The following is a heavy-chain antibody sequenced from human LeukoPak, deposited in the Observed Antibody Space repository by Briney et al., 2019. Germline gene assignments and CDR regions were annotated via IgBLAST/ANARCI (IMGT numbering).Heavy chain of an antibody. Sequence: GASVKVSCKASGYSFTGHYMHWVRQAPGQGLEWMGWINPKSGGTNYAQKFQGRVTMTRDTSISTAYMDMSSLRSDDTAVYYCARNLWFGESSDAFDMWGLGTMVTVSS. D-gene: IGHD3-10*01. CDR2: INPKSGGT. J-gene: IGHJ3*02. V-gene: IGHV1-2*02. CDR1: GYSFTGHY. CDR3: ARNLWFGESSDAFDM.